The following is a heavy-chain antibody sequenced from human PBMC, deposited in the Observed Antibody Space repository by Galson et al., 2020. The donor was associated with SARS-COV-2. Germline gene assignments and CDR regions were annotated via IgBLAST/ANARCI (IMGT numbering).Heavy chain of an antibody. J-gene: IGHJ3*02. CDR2: IYYSGNT. Sequence: ASETLSLTCTVSGYSISNGYYWGWIRQPPGKGLEWIGSIYYSGNTNYNPSLKSRLTISIDRSKNQFSLKLSSVTAADTAVYYCARFWGGFDIWGQGTMVSVSS. V-gene: IGHV4-38-2*02. CDR1: GYSISNGYY. D-gene: IGHD7-27*01. CDR3: ARFWGGFDI.